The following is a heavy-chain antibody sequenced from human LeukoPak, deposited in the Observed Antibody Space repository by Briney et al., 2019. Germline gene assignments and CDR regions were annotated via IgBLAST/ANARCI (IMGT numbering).Heavy chain of an antibody. J-gene: IGHJ4*02. D-gene: IGHD2-15*01. CDR2: ISYDGSNK. V-gene: IGHV3-30*18. Sequence: GRSLRLSCAASGFTFSSYGMHWVRQAPGKGLEWVAVISYDGSNKYYADSVKGRFTISRDNSENTLYLQMNSLRAEDTAVYYCAKEGRRYCSGGSCYSNDYWGQGTLVTVSS. CDR3: AKEGRRYCSGGSCYSNDY. CDR1: GFTFSSYG.